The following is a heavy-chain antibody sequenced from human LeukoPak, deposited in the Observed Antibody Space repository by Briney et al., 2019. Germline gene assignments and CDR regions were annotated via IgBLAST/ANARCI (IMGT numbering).Heavy chain of an antibody. CDR3: AKRGSSSSAFRTDF. D-gene: IGHD6-6*01. J-gene: IGHJ4*02. V-gene: IGHV3-23*01. Sequence: GGSLRLSCAASGFTFSGYAMSWVRQAPGKGLEWASSISGSADTTYNADSVKGRFTISRDNSKNTLYLQMNSLRTEDTAVYYCAKRGSSSSAFRTDFWGQGTLVTVSS. CDR1: GFTFSGYA. CDR2: ISGSADTT.